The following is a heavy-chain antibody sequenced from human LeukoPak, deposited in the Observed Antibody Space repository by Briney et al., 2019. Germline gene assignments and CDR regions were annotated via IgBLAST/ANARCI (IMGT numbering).Heavy chain of an antibody. J-gene: IGHJ4*02. V-gene: IGHV3-49*04. CDR2: IRSKAYGGTT. Sequence: GGSLRLSCTASGFTFGDYAMSWVRQAPGKGLEWVGFIRSKAYGGTTEYAASVKGRFTISRDDSKSIAYLQMNSLKTEDTAVYYCTRDRGLRWPYFDYWGQGTLVTVSS. CDR1: GFTFGDYA. D-gene: IGHD4-23*01. CDR3: TRDRGLRWPYFDY.